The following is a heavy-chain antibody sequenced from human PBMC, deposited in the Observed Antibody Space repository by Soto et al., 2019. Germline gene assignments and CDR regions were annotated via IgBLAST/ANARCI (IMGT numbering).Heavy chain of an antibody. CDR3: ARHKSISPFDP. J-gene: IGHJ5*02. V-gene: IGHV4-34*01. CDR2: IYYSGNT. Sequence: SETLSLTCVVHGGSLSGKFWNWIRQPPGKGLEWIGSIYYSGNTYYNPSLKSRVTISVDTSKNQFSLKLSSVTAAETAVYYCARHKSISPFDPWGQGTLVTVSS. CDR1: GGSLSGKF. D-gene: IGHD3-9*01.